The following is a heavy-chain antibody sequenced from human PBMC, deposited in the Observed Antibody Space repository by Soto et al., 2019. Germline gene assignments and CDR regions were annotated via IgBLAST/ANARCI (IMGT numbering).Heavy chain of an antibody. CDR2: IIPIFGTA. J-gene: IGHJ4*02. D-gene: IGHD6-13*01. CDR1: GGTFSSYA. Sequence: QVQLVQPGAEVKKPGSSVKVSCKASGGTFSSYAISWVRQAPGQGLEWMGGIIPIFGTANYAQKFQGRVTVTADEPPCTAYMELSSLRSEDPAVYYCGRVSSSTHFDWWGQRTLVTVSS. CDR3: GRVSSSTHFDW. V-gene: IGHV1-69*12.